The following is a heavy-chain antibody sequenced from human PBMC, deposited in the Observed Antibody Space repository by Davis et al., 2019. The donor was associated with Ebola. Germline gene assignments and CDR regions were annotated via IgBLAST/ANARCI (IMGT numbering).Heavy chain of an antibody. D-gene: IGHD3-22*01. CDR3: ARTMIVVNRDTFDI. CDR2: IIPILGIA. V-gene: IGHV1-69*04. J-gene: IGHJ3*02. Sequence: SVKVSCKASGGTFSSYAISWVRQAPGQGLEWMGRIIPILGIANYAQKFQGRVTITADESTSTAYMELSSLRSEDTAVYYCARTMIVVNRDTFDIWGQGTMVTVSS. CDR1: GGTFSSYA.